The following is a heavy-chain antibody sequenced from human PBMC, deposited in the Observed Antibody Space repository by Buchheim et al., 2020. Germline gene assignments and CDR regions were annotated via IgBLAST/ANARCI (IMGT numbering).Heavy chain of an antibody. V-gene: IGHV3-74*01. J-gene: IGHJ5*02. D-gene: IGHD2-2*01. CDR1: GFTFSSYW. Sequence: EVQLVESGGGLVQPGGSLRLSCAASGFTFSSYWMHWVRQAPGEGLVWVSRINGDGISTYYADSVKGRFTISRDNAKNTLFLQMNSLRGEDTAVYYCARGYCSSTSCWFDPWGQGTL. CDR3: ARGYCSSTSCWFDP. CDR2: INGDGIST.